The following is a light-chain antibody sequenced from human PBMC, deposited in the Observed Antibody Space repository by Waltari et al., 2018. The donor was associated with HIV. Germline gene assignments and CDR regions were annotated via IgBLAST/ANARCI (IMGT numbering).Light chain of an antibody. CDR2: DVS. V-gene: IGLV2-14*01. CDR1: SRDLTYYNS. Sequence: QSALTQPASVSGSPGPSITISCTGTSRDLTYYNSVSWYQHHPGKAPKVIIYDVSNRPSGVSHRFSGSKSGHTASLTISGLQAEDEADYFCTSYISSSTPVFGGGTKLTVL. CDR3: TSYISSSTPV. J-gene: IGLJ3*02.